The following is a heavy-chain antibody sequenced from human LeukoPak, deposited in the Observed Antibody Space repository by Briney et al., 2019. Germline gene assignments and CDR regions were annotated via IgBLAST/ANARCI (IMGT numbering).Heavy chain of an antibody. CDR3: ARWWSCGSDCYFLDY. V-gene: IGHV4-59*01. D-gene: IGHD2-21*02. CDR2: IYYTGST. Sequence: KTSETLSLTCTVSGGSISNYYWSWIRQPPGKGLEYIGYIYYTGSTNYNPSLKSRVTMSVDTSKNQFSLKLSSVTAADTAVYYCARWWSCGSDCYFLDYWGQGTLVTVSS. J-gene: IGHJ4*02. CDR1: GGSISNYY.